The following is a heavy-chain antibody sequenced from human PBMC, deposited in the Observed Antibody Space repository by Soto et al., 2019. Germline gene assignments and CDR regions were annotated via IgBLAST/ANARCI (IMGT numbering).Heavy chain of an antibody. CDR1: GFTFNYAW. V-gene: IGHV3-15*07. D-gene: IGHD6-25*01. J-gene: IGHJ4*02. CDR2: IKSKIDGETT. CDR3: NTDPGAVNGY. Sequence: GGSLRLSCAASGFTFNYAWMNWVRQAPGKGLEWVGRIKSKIDGETTDYAAPVKGRFTISRDDSTNTLYLQMNSLKTEDTGVYYFNTDPGAVNGYRGQGTLLTVSS.